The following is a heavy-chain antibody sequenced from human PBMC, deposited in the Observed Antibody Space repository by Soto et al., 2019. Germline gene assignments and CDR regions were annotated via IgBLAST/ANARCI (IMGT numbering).Heavy chain of an antibody. CDR3: ARVAY. V-gene: IGHV3-21*01. Sequence: GALRLSCEASGFTFSRVSTNWVRQVPGKGLEWVASISSGSSDTWYADSVKGRFIISRDNAQNSLFLQMNTLRPEDTAMYYCARVAYWGPGTQVTVS. J-gene: IGHJ4*02. CDR2: ISSGSSDT. CDR1: GFTFSRVS.